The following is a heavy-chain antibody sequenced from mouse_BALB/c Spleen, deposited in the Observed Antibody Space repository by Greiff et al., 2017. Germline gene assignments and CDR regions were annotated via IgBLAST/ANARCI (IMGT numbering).Heavy chain of an antibody. CDR3: ARSLTGGPFAY. D-gene: IGHD4-1*01. Sequence: VQLQQPGAELVKPGASVKLSCKASGYTFTSYWMHWVKQRPGQGLEWIGEINPSNGRTNYNEKFKSKATLTVDKSSSTAYMQLSSLTSEDSAVYYCARSLTGGPFAYWGQGTLVTVSA. J-gene: IGHJ3*01. CDR1: GYTFTSYW. V-gene: IGHV1S81*02. CDR2: INPSNGRT.